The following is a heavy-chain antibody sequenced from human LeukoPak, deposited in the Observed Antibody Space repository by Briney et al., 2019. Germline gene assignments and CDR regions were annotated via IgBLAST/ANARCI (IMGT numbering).Heavy chain of an antibody. D-gene: IGHD3-16*01. CDR3: AREGRLGGYGIDV. CDR2: ISYSGST. Sequence: SETLSLTCTVSGGSISSGDYYWSWIRQPPGKGLEWIGYISYSGSTYYNPSLKSRVTISVDTSKSHFSLKLSSVTAADSAVYYCAREGRLGGYGIDVWGQGTTVTVSS. CDR1: GGSISSGDYY. J-gene: IGHJ6*02. V-gene: IGHV4-30-4*01.